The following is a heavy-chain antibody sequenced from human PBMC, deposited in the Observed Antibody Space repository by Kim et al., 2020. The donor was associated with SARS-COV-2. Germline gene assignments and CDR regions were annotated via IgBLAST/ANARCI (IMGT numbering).Heavy chain of an antibody. CDR2: ISGSGGST. J-gene: IGHJ6*03. Sequence: GGSLRLSCAASGFTFSSYAMNWVRQASGKGLECVSGISGSGGSTYYADSVKGLFTVSRDNSKNTLYLQMNSLRAEDMAVYYCAKRERDSSGYWYYYVDVWGEGATVTVSS. D-gene: IGHD3-22*01. V-gene: IGHV3-23*01. CDR1: GFTFSSYA. CDR3: AKRERDSSGYWYYYVDV.